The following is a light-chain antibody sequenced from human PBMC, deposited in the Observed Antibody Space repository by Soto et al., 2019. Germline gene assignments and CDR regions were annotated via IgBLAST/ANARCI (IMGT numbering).Light chain of an antibody. V-gene: IGKV1-39*01. J-gene: IGKJ2*01. Sequence: DIQMTQSPSSLSASVGDRVTISCRASENIRDFLNWYQQKPGRAPKLLMFEASTLQSGVPSRISGGGSGTDFPLTISSLQPEDFATYFCQQSYGTPPIFGQGTKLEIK. CDR2: EAS. CDR1: ENIRDF. CDR3: QQSYGTPPI.